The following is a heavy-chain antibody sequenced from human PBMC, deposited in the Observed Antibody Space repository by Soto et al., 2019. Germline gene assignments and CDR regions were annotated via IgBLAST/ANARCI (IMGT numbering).Heavy chain of an antibody. CDR3: ARDLQEPTVNWFDP. D-gene: IGHD4-17*01. J-gene: IGHJ5*02. V-gene: IGHV1-18*01. CDR2: ISAYNGNT. CDR1: CYTFTSYG. Sequence: ASVKVSCKASCYTFTSYGISWVRQAPGQGLEWMGWISAYNGNTNYAQKLQGRVTMTTDTSTSTAYMELRSLRSDDTAVYYCARDLQEPTVNWFDPWGQGTLVTVSS.